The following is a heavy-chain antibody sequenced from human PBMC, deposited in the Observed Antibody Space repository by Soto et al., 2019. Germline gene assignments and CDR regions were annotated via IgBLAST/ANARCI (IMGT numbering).Heavy chain of an antibody. V-gene: IGHV3-23*01. D-gene: IGHD4-17*01. CDR2: ISGSGGST. CDR1: GFTFSSYA. CDR3: AKDSPTRHDYGDPTSRGRAAGGAFDI. Sequence: PGGSLRLSCAASGFTFSSYAMSWVRQAPGKGLEWVSAISGSGGSTYYADSVKGRFTISRDNSKNTLYLQMNSLRAEDTAVYYCAKDSPTRHDYGDPTSRGRAAGGAFDIWGQGTMVTVSS. J-gene: IGHJ3*02.